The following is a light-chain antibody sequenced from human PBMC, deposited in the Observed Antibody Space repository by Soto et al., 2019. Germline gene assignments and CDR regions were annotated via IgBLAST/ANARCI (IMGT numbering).Light chain of an antibody. J-gene: IGLJ2*01. V-gene: IGLV2-23*01. CDR3: CSYAATS. CDR2: EGS. Sequence: QSALTQPASVSXXPGQSITISCTGTSSDVGSYNLVSWYQQHPGKAPKLMIYEGSKRPSGVSNRFSGSKSGNTASLTISGLQAEDEADYYCCSYAATSFGGGTKLTVL. CDR1: SSDVGSYNL.